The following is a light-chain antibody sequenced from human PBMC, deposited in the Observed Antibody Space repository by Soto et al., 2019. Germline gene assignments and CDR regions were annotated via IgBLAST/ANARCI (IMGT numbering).Light chain of an antibody. V-gene: IGLV2-14*01. Sequence: QSVLTQPASVSRSPGQSITISCTGTSSDVGGYNYVSWYQQHPGKAPKLMIYDVSNRPSGVSNRFSGSKSGNTASLTISGLQAEDEADYYCSSYTSSSTYVFRTGTKVTVL. CDR3: SSYTSSSTYV. J-gene: IGLJ1*01. CDR2: DVS. CDR1: SSDVGGYNY.